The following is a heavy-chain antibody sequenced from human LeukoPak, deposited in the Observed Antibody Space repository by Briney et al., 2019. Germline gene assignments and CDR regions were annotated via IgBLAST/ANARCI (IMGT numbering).Heavy chain of an antibody. CDR2: ISWDGGST. J-gene: IGHJ6*03. CDR1: GFTFDDYA. D-gene: IGHD3-10*01. V-gene: IGHV3-43D*03. CDR3: AKAPPIVRGGDYYMDV. Sequence: GGSLRLSCAASGFTFDDYAMHWVRQDPGKGLEWVSLISWDGGSTYYADSVKGRFTISRDNSKNSPYQQMNSRRAEDTALYYCAKAPPIVRGGDYYMDVWGKGTTVTVSS.